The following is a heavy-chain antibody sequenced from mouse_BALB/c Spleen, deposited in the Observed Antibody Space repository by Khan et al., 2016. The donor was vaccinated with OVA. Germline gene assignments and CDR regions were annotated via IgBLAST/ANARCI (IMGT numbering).Heavy chain of an antibody. Sequence: QVQLKQSGPELKKPGETVRISCKASGYTFTTAGIQWVQKMPGKGLKWIGWINTHSGVSKYVEDFKGRFAFSLEISVSTAYLQITNLKNEDTAAYFCARGGAAYYRNDGGAMEYWGRGTSVTGSS. V-gene: IGHV9-4*02. CDR3: ARGGAAYYRNDGGAMEY. D-gene: IGHD2-14*01. CDR1: GYTFTTAG. J-gene: IGHJ4*01. CDR2: INTHSGVS.